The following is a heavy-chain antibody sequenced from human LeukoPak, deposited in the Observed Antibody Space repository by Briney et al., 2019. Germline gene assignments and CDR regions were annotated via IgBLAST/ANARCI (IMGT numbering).Heavy chain of an antibody. Sequence: SETLSLTCAVSGGSISSGSYYWSWIRQPAGKGLEWIGRIYTSGSTNYNPSLKSRVTTSVDTSKNQFSLKLSSVTAADTAVYYCARALRFLEWHDAFDIWGQGTMVTVSS. D-gene: IGHD3-3*01. J-gene: IGHJ3*02. CDR3: ARALRFLEWHDAFDI. V-gene: IGHV4-61*02. CDR2: IYTSGST. CDR1: GGSISSGSYY.